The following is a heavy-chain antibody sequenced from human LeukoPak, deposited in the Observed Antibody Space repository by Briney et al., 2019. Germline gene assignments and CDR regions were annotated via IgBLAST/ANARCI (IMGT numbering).Heavy chain of an antibody. V-gene: IGHV4-59*12. CDR1: GGSISSYY. Sequence: SETLSLTCTVSGGSISSYYWSWIRQPPGKGLEWIGYIYYSVSTNYNPSLKSRVTISVDTSTTQFSLRLTSVTVADTAVYFCARERVVSDYNWFDPWGQGTLVTVSS. D-gene: IGHD6-25*01. CDR3: ARERVVSDYNWFDP. CDR2: IYYSVST. J-gene: IGHJ5*02.